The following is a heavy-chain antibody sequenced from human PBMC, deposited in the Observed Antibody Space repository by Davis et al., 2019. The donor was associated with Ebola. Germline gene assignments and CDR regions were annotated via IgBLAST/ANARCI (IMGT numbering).Heavy chain of an antibody. Sequence: PGGSLRLSCAASGFTISSNGMHWVRQAPGKGLEWVAFIRYDDRNKYYADSVKGRFTISRDNSKNTLYLQMNSLRAEDTAVYYCAKRYSSSWTHFDYWGQGTLVTVSS. V-gene: IGHV3-30*02. CDR1: GFTISSNG. J-gene: IGHJ4*02. D-gene: IGHD6-13*01. CDR2: IRYDDRNK. CDR3: AKRYSSSWTHFDY.